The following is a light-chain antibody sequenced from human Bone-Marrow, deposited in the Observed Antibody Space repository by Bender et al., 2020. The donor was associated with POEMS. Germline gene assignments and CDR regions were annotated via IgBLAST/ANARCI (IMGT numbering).Light chain of an antibody. CDR1: GGRITTNY. CDR2: EDK. CDR3: QSYDDDDWV. J-gene: IGLJ3*02. V-gene: IGLV6-57*02. Sequence: NFMLTQPHSVSESPGKTVTISCTGSGGRITTNYVQWYQQRPGSAPTTVIYEDKQRPSGVPDRFSGSIDRSSNSASLTISGLETEDEADYYCQSYDDDDWVFGGGTKLTVL.